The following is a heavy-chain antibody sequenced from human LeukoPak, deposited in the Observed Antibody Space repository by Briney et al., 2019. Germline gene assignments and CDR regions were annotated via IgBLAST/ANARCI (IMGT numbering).Heavy chain of an antibody. V-gene: IGHV3-7*01. CDR1: GFTFSSYA. CDR2: IKQDGSEK. J-gene: IGHJ4*02. CDR3: ARLRAFDY. Sequence: PGGSLRLSCAASGFTFSSYAMSWVRQAPGKGLEWVANIKQDGSEKYYVDSVKGRFTISRDNAKNSLYLQMNSLRAEDTAVYYCARLRAFDYWGQGTLVTVSS.